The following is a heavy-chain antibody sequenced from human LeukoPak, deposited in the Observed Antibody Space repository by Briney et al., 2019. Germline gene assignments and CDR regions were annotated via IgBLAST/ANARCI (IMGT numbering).Heavy chain of an antibody. Sequence: GGSLRLSCAASGFTVSSNYMSWVRQAPGKGLEWVSVIYSGGSTYYADSVKGRFTISRDNSKNTLYLQMNSLKTEDTAVYYCTRSTAVAGAFDIWGQGTMVTVSS. V-gene: IGHV3-53*01. CDR2: IYSGGST. J-gene: IGHJ3*02. D-gene: IGHD6-19*01. CDR1: GFTVSSNY. CDR3: TRSTAVAGAFDI.